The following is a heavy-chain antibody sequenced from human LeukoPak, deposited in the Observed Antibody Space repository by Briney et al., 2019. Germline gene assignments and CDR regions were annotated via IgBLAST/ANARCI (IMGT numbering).Heavy chain of an antibody. CDR3: AKGHPNDYGDYSFYYYYGMDV. CDR1: GFTFSSYA. V-gene: IGHV3-23*01. D-gene: IGHD4-17*01. Sequence: PGGSLRLSCAASGFTFSSYAMSWVRQAPGKGLEWVSAISGSGGSTYYADSVKGRFTISRDNSKNTLYLQMNSLRAEDTALYYCAKGHPNDYGDYSFYYYYGMDVWGQGTTVTVSS. J-gene: IGHJ6*02. CDR2: ISGSGGST.